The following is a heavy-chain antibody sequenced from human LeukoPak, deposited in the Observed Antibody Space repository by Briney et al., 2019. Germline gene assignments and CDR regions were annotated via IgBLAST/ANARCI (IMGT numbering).Heavy chain of an antibody. V-gene: IGHV4-4*07. Sequence: PSETLSLTCTVSGGSISSYYWSWIRQPAGKGLEWIGRIYTSGSTNYNPSLKSRVTMSVDTSKNQFSLKLSSVTAADTAVYYCARVALWFGELTHYFDYWGRGTLLTVSS. CDR2: IYTSGST. D-gene: IGHD3-10*01. CDR1: GGSISSYY. CDR3: ARVALWFGELTHYFDY. J-gene: IGHJ4*02.